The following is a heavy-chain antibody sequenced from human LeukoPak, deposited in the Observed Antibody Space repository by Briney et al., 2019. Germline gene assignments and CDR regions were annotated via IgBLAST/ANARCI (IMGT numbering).Heavy chain of an antibody. V-gene: IGHV4-59*03. CDR2: IYYSGST. J-gene: IGHJ4*02. CDR3: AKYLAATGESHLDY. Sequence: SETLSLTCTVSGGSISGYYWSWIRQPPGKGLEWIGYIYYSGSTNHNPSLKSRVTISVDTSKNQFSLKLSSVTAADTAVYYCAKYLAATGESHLDYWGQGTLVTVSS. CDR1: GGSISGYY. D-gene: IGHD6-13*01.